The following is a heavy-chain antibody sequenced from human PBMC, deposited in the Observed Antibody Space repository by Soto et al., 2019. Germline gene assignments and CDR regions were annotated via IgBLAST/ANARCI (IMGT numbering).Heavy chain of an antibody. Sequence: GESLKISCKGSGYSFTSYWIGWVRQMPGKGLEWMGIIYPGDSDTRYSPSFQGQVTISADKSISTAYLQWSSLKASDTAMYYCASRVAVVLTGKGDYGMDVWGKGTTVTVSS. CDR1: GYSFTSYW. V-gene: IGHV5-51*01. CDR2: IYPGDSDT. J-gene: IGHJ6*04. CDR3: ASRVAVVLTGKGDYGMDV. D-gene: IGHD2-21*02.